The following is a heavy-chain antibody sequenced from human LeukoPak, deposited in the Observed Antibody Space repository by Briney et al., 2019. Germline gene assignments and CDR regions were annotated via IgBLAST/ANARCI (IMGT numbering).Heavy chain of an antibody. CDR3: AKGQKGFGP. V-gene: IGHV3-23*01. CDR2: ISGSGGST. Sequence: PGGSLRLSCAASGFSFSSFGISWVRQAPGKGLEWVSAISGSGGSTYYADSVKGRFTISRDNSKNTLYLQMNSLRAEDTAVYYCAKGQKGFGPWGQGTLVTVSS. CDR1: GFSFSSFG. J-gene: IGHJ5*02.